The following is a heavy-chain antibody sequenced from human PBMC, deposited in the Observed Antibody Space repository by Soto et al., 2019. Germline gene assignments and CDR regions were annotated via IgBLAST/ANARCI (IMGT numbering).Heavy chain of an antibody. Sequence: QVQLVESGGGVVQPGRSLRLSCAASGFTFSSYAMHWVRQAPGKGLEWVAVISYDGSNKYYADSVKGRFTISRDNSKNTLYLQMNSLRAEDTAVYYCARGYYYDSSGYAFLLTYWGQGTLVTVSS. J-gene: IGHJ4*02. CDR1: GFTFSSYA. V-gene: IGHV3-30-3*01. D-gene: IGHD3-22*01. CDR2: ISYDGSNK. CDR3: ARGYYYDSSGYAFLLTY.